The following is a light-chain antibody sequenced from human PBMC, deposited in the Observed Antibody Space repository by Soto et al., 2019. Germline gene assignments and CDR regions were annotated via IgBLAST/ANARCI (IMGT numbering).Light chain of an antibody. CDR2: VGS. CDR3: QQTYTTPFT. CDR1: HSISSY. V-gene: IGKV1-39*01. Sequence: DIQMTQSPSSLSASVRDRVTITCRASHSISSYLSWYQQKPGKAPKRLIYVGSTLQSGVPSRFSGSGSGTDLTLTISSLQPEDFATYFCQQTYTTPFTFGGGTKVDVK. J-gene: IGKJ4*01.